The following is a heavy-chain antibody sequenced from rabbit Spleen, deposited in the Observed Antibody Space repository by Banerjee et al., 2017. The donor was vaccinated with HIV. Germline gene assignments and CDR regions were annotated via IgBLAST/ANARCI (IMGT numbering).Heavy chain of an antibody. J-gene: IGHJ6*01. D-gene: IGHD8-1*01. V-gene: IGHV1S40*01. CDR1: GIDFSSYYY. CDR2: IEGGSSAFS. CDR3: ARDSGSSFSSYGMDL. Sequence: QSLEESGGDLVQPGASLTLTCTASGIDFSSYYYMCWVRQAPGKGLEWIACIEGGSSAFSYFASWAKGRFTISKTSSTTVTLQMTSLTAADTATYFCARDSGSSFSSYGMDLWGQGTLVTVS.